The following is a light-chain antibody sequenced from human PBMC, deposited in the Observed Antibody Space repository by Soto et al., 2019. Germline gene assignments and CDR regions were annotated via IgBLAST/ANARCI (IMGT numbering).Light chain of an antibody. CDR2: ASS. Sequence: EIVLTQSPATLSVSPGERATLSCRASQSVGSNFAWYQQKPGQAPRLLIFASSTRATGVPARFSGSGSGTEFTLNISNLQSEDFAVYYCQQYDDWPLTFGGGAKFEIE. V-gene: IGKV3-15*01. J-gene: IGKJ4*01. CDR1: QSVGSN. CDR3: QQYDDWPLT.